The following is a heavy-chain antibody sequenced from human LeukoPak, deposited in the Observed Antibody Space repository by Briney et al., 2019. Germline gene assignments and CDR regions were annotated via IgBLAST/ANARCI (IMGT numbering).Heavy chain of an antibody. D-gene: IGHD3-3*01. J-gene: IGHJ6*02. Sequence: PGGSLRRSCGASVFPFRTYWIHWVRQPPGKGLVWVSRINRDGSATNYADSVKGRFTISRDNAKNTLYLQMNILRVEDTAEYYCANDLSYGMDVWGQGTTVTVSS. CDR1: VFPFRTYW. CDR2: INRDGSAT. V-gene: IGHV3-74*01. CDR3: ANDLSYGMDV.